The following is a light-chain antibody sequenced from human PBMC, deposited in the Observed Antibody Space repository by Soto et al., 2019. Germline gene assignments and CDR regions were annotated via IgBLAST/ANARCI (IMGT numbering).Light chain of an antibody. J-gene: IGLJ3*02. Sequence: QSALTQPASVSGSPGQSITISCTGTNSDVGSHNFVSWYQQYPGKAPKLLIYEASKRPSGLSNRFSGSKSGNTASLTISGLQAEDEADYYCCSLTNGATWVFGGGTKADRP. V-gene: IGLV2-23*01. CDR2: EAS. CDR3: CSLTNGATWV. CDR1: NSDVGSHNF.